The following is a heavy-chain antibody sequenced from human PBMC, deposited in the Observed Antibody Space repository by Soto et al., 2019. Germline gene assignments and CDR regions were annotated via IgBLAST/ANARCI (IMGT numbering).Heavy chain of an antibody. CDR1: GGSISSGGYY. CDR2: IYYGGST. D-gene: IGHD3-22*01. J-gene: IGHJ4*01. V-gene: IGHV4-31*03. Sequence: SQTLSLTCTLSGGSISSGGYYWSWLRQHPGKGLEWIGYIYYGGSTYYNPSLKSRATISGDTSKNQFSLKLSSVTAADTAVYYCARGGYYYENSGQNAYDYWGQGILVTVSS. CDR3: ARGGYYYENSGQNAYDY.